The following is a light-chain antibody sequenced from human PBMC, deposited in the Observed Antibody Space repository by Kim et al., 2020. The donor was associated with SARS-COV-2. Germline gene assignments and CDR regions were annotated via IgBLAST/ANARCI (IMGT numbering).Light chain of an antibody. Sequence: SVSPGAGATLSCRASQTMSISYLAWYQQKPGQAPRLLITDTSRAPGIPDRFSASGSGTDFTLTISRLEPEDFAVYYCQNFGYSQTFGQGTKVDIK. J-gene: IGKJ1*01. V-gene: IGKV3-20*01. CDR3: QNFGYSQT. CDR2: DTS. CDR1: QTMSISY.